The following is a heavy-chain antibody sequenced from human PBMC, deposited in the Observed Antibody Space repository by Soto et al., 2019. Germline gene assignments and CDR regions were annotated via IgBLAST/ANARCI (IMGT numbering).Heavy chain of an antibody. J-gene: IGHJ4*02. Sequence: SETLSLTCAVYGGAFSGYYWTWVRQPPGKGLEWIGEINHSGSTNYNPSLKSRVTISVDTSKNQFSLKLSSVTAADTAVYYCARGGYCSSTSCYGVFDYWGQGTLVTVSS. CDR1: GGAFSGYY. CDR2: INHSGST. D-gene: IGHD2-2*01. CDR3: ARGGYCSSTSCYGVFDY. V-gene: IGHV4-34*01.